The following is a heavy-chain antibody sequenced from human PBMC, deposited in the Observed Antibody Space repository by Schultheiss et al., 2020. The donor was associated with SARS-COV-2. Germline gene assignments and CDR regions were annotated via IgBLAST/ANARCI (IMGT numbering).Heavy chain of an antibody. CDR2: IWYDGSNK. D-gene: IGHD3-16*02. J-gene: IGHJ4*02. CDR1: GFTFSSYG. V-gene: IGHV3-33*03. CDR3: AKGQIPYDYVWGSYRYHSPFDY. Sequence: GGSLRLSCAASGFTFSSYGMHWVRQAPGKGLEWVAVIWYDGSNKYYADSVKGRFTISRDNAKNSLYLQMNSLRAEDTAVYYCAKGQIPYDYVWGSYRYHSPFDYWGQGTLVTVSS.